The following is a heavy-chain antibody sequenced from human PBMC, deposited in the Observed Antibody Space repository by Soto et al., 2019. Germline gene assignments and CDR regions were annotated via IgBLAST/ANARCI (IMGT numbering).Heavy chain of an antibody. D-gene: IGHD1-1*01. CDR3: ARLNDYSDAFAI. CDR2: INYSGST. J-gene: IGHJ3*02. Sequence: PSETLSLTCTVSGGSISSSSYYWGWIRQPPGKGLEWIGSINYSGSTYYNPSLKSRVTISVDTSKNQFSLKLSSVTAADTAVYYCARLNDYSDAFAIWGQGTMVTVSS. V-gene: IGHV4-39*01. CDR1: GGSISSSSYY.